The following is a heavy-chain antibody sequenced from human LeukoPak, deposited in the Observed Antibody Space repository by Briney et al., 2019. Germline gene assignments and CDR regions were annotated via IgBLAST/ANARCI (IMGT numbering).Heavy chain of an antibody. CDR3: AELGITMIGGV. CDR1: RFTFSSYS. J-gene: IGHJ6*04. CDR2: INSGGTPK. V-gene: IGHV3-48*04. D-gene: IGHD3-10*02. Sequence: GGSLRLSCAASRFTFSSYSMNWVRQAPGKGLEWISYINSGGTPKYYADSVKGRFTMSRDNAKNSLYLQMNSLRAEDTAVYYCAELGITMIGGVWGKGTTVTISS.